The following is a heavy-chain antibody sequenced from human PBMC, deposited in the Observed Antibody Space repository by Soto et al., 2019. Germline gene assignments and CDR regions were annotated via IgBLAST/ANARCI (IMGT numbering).Heavy chain of an antibody. CDR1: GFTFINYG. Sequence: EVQLVESGGGLVQPGGSLRLSCAASGFTFINYGMNWVRQAPGKGLEWVSHVNSHGDNTNYAGSVKGRFTISRDNSKDTLYLQMNSLRADDTAIYYCARESKNYYDSSGYYRHDAFDIWGQGTMVTVSS. CDR2: VNSHGDNT. CDR3: ARESKNYYDSSGYYRHDAFDI. V-gene: IGHV3-23*04. J-gene: IGHJ3*02. D-gene: IGHD3-22*01.